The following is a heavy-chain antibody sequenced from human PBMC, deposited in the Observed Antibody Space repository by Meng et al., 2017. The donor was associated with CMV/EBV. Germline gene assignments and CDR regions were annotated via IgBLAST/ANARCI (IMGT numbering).Heavy chain of an antibody. CDR3: ARDWGDIVGDYYYGMDV. CDR2: IYYSGST. Sequence: SETLSLTCTVSGGSFSSGDYYWSWIRQPPGKGLEWIGYIYYSGSTYYNPSLKSRVTISVDTSKNQFSLKLSSVTAADTAVYYCARDWGDIVGDYYYGMDVWGQGTTVTVSS. J-gene: IGHJ6*02. CDR1: GGSFSSGDYY. V-gene: IGHV4-30-4*08. D-gene: IGHD2-15*01.